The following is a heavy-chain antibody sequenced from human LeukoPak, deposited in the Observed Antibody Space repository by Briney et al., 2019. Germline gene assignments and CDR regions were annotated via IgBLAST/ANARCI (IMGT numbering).Heavy chain of an antibody. CDR2: ISAYNGNT. J-gene: IGHJ4*02. Sequence: ASVKVSCKASGYTFTSYGISWVRQAPGQGLEWIGWISAYNGNTNYAQKLQGRVTMTTDTSTSTAYMELRSLRSDDTAVYYCARDESTYYYDSSGYPGYWGQGTLVTVSS. V-gene: IGHV1-18*01. D-gene: IGHD3-22*01. CDR3: ARDESTYYYDSSGYPGY. CDR1: GYTFTSYG.